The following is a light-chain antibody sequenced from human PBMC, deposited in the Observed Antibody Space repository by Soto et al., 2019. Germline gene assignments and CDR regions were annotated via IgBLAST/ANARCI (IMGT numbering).Light chain of an antibody. CDR1: SSDVGGYNY. V-gene: IGLV2-14*01. CDR2: DVS. J-gene: IGLJ1*01. Sequence: QSVLTQPASVSGSPGQSITISCTGTSSDVGGYNYVSWYQQHPGKAPKLMIYDVSNRPSGVSNCFSGSKSGNTASLTISGLQAEYEADYYCSSYTGSSTYVFGTGTKVTVL. CDR3: SSYTGSSTYV.